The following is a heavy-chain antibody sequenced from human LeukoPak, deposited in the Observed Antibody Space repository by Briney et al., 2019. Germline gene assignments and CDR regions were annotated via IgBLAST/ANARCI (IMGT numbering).Heavy chain of an antibody. V-gene: IGHV1-8*01. D-gene: IGHD5-12*01. CDR1: EYTFTSYG. CDR2: MNPNSGNT. CDR3: ARGRHPGPTWISEY. J-gene: IGHJ4*02. Sequence: ASVKVSCKASEYTFTSYGINWVRQATGQGLEWMGWMNPNSGNTGYAQKFQGRVTMTRNTSISTAYMELSSLTFEDTAVYYCARGRHPGPTWISEYWGQGTLVTVSS.